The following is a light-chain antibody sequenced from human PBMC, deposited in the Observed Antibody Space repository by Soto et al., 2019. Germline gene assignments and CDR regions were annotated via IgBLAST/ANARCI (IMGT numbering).Light chain of an antibody. V-gene: IGKV1-39*01. CDR3: QQSYSTPLT. J-gene: IGKJ3*01. CDR1: QTISTY. CDR2: AAS. Sequence: EIQMAQSPSSLSASVGDKITIICRASQTISTYLNWYQQKPGTAPRLLIFAASSLQTGVPSRFSGSGSGTDFTLTINSLQPEDFATYYCQQSYSTPLTFGPGTKVDIK.